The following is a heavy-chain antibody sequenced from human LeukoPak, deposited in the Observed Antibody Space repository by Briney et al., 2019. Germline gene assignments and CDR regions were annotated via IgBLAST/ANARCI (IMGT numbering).Heavy chain of an antibody. Sequence: SETLSLTCAVYGGSFSGDNWSWIRPSPGKGLEWIGEIYHSGSTNYNPSLKSRVTISVDTSKNQFSLKLNSVTAADTAVYYCARHGRGRRYHAIEYWGQGTLVTVSS. CDR1: GGSFSGDN. CDR2: IYHSGST. CDR3: ARHGRGRRYHAIEY. D-gene: IGHD4-17*01. V-gene: IGHV4-34*01. J-gene: IGHJ4*02.